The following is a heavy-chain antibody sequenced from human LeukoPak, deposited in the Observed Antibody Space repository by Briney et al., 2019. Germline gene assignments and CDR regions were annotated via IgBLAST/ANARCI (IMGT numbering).Heavy chain of an antibody. Sequence: SETLSLTCTVSGGSISSYYWSWIRQPPGKGLEWIGYIYYSGSTNYNPSPKSRVTISVDTSKNQFSLKLSSVTAADTAAYYCARGNYYYDYWGQGTLVTVSS. D-gene: IGHD3-10*01. CDR2: IYYSGST. J-gene: IGHJ4*02. CDR1: GGSISSYY. CDR3: ARGNYYYDY. V-gene: IGHV4-59*01.